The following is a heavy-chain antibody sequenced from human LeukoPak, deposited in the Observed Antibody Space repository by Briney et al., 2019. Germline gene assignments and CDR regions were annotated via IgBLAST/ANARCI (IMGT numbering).Heavy chain of an antibody. CDR3: ASRNVDSSGYPFDY. CDR2: IYSGGST. V-gene: IGHV3-66*01. Sequence: GGSLRLSCAVSGFTFSSYAMSWVRQAPGKGLEWVSVIYSGGSTYYADTVKGRFTISRDSSENTMYLQMNSLRAEDTAVYYCASRNVDSSGYPFDYWGQGTLVTVSS. J-gene: IGHJ4*02. CDR1: GFTFSSYA. D-gene: IGHD3-22*01.